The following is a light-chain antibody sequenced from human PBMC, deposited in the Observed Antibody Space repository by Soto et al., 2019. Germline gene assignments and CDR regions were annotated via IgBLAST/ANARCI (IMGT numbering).Light chain of an antibody. CDR1: HAVSSSY. Sequence: EIAMTQSPATLSVSPGERATLSCRVGHAVSSSYLAWYQQKPGQAPRLLICSASSRATGVPTRFSGSGSGADYTLTISRLEPEDSAVYYCQQYGYSFWTFGQGTKVDI. CDR3: QQYGYSFWT. J-gene: IGKJ1*01. CDR2: SAS. V-gene: IGKV3-20*01.